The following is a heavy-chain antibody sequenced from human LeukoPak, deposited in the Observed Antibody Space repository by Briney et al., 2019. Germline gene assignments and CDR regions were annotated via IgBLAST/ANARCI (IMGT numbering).Heavy chain of an antibody. J-gene: IGHJ6*02. D-gene: IGHD3-22*01. Sequence: ASVKVSCKASGGTFSSYAIRWVRQAPGQGLEWMGGIIPIFGTANYAQKFQGRVTITADESTSTAYMELSSLRSEDTAVYYCARLTHYYYDSSGYRYYYGMDVWGQGTTVTVSS. CDR2: IIPIFGTA. CDR3: ARLTHYYYDSSGYRYYYGMDV. CDR1: GGTFSSYA. V-gene: IGHV1-69*13.